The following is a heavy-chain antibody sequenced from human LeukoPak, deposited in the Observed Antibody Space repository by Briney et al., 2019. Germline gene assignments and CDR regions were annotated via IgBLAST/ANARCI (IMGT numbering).Heavy chain of an antibody. CDR3: AKEDRPFSSCWYLDY. J-gene: IGHJ4*02. V-gene: IGHV3-30*18. CDR1: GFTFSSYG. D-gene: IGHD6-13*01. Sequence: GRSLRLSCAASGFTFSSYGMHWVRQAPGKGLEWVAVISYDGSNKYYADSVKGRFTISRDNSKNTLYLQMNSLRAEDTAVYFCAKEDRPFSSCWYLDYWGQGTMVSVS. CDR2: ISYDGSNK.